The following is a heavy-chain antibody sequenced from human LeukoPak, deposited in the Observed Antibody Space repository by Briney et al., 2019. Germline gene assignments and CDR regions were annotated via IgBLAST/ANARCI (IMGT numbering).Heavy chain of an antibody. V-gene: IGHV3-30-3*01. CDR3: AKESDAIVVVGSHDY. J-gene: IGHJ4*02. CDR1: GFTFSIYA. D-gene: IGHD3-22*01. Sequence: PGGSLRLSCAASGFTFSIYAMHWVRQAPGKGLEWVALISYDETYIYYAGSVKGRFTISRDNSKNTLYLQMNSLRAEDTAVYYCAKESDAIVVVGSHDYWGQGTLVTVSS. CDR2: ISYDETYI.